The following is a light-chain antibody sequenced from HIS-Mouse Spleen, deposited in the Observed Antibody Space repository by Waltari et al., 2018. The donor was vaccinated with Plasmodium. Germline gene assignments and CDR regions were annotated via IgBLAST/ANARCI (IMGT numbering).Light chain of an antibody. CDR3: QAWDSSTVG. CDR2: QDS. CDR1: KLGDKY. V-gene: IGLV3-1*01. Sequence: SYELTQPPSVSVSPGQTASITCPGDKLGDKYACWYQQKPGQSPVLVIYQDSKRPSGIPEGFPGSNAGNTATLTSGGTQAMDEADYYCQAWDSSTVGFGGGTKLTVL. J-gene: IGLJ2*01.